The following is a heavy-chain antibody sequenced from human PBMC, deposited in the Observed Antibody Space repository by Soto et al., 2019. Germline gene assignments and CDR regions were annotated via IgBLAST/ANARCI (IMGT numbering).Heavy chain of an antibody. Sequence: GGSLRLSCVASGFTFTSYNMNWVRQAPGKGLEWVSSISTSSSYIFYVDSVKGRFTISRDNAKNSLYLQMNSLRAEDTAVYYCARATPHDILTGYFPPFDYWGQGTLVTVSS. CDR3: ARATPHDILTGYFPPFDY. V-gene: IGHV3-21*01. CDR1: GFTFTSYN. CDR2: ISTSSSYI. D-gene: IGHD3-9*01. J-gene: IGHJ4*02.